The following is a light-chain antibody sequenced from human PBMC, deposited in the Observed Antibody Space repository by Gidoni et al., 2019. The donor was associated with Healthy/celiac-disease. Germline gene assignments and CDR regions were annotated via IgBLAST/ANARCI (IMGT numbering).Light chain of an antibody. CDR2: EVS. J-gene: IGLJ1*01. CDR1: SSDVGGYNY. CDR3: SSYAGSQNYV. Sequence: QSALTQPPSAPGSPGQSVTISCTGTSSDVGGYNYVSWYQQHPGKAPKLMIYEVSKRPSGVPDRFSGSKSGNTASLTVSGLQAEDEADYYCSSYAGSQNYVFGTGTKVTVL. V-gene: IGLV2-8*01.